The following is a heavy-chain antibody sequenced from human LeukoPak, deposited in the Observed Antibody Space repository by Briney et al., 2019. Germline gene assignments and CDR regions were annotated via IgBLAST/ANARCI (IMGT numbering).Heavy chain of an antibody. CDR1: EFTFSSYA. V-gene: IGHV3-23*01. J-gene: IGHJ4*02. D-gene: IGHD1-26*01. CDR2: ISGSGGGT. CDR3: AKDLGRYRNNYFDY. Sequence: PGGSLRLSCAASEFTFSSYAMSWVRQAPEKGLEWVSTISGSGGGTYYADSVKGRFTISRDDSKNTLYLQMNSLRAEDTAVYYCAKDLGRYRNNYFDYWGQGTLVTVSS.